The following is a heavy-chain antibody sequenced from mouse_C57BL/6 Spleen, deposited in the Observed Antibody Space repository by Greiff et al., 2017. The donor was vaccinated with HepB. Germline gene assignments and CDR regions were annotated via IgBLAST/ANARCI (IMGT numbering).Heavy chain of an antibody. CDR2: IHPNSGST. J-gene: IGHJ4*01. CDR3: ARAGGYYDYDGYAMDY. Sequence: QVQLKQPGAELVKPGASVKLSCKASGYTFTSYWMHWVKQRPGQGLEWIGMIHPNSGSTNYNEKFKSKATLTVDKSSSTAYMQLSSLTSEDSAVYYCARAGGYYDYDGYAMDYWGQGTSVTVSS. D-gene: IGHD2-4*01. CDR1: GYTFTSYW. V-gene: IGHV1-64*01.